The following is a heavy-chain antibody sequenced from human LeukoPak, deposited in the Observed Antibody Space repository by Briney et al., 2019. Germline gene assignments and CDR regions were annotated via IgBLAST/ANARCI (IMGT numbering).Heavy chain of an antibody. CDR1: GFTFSSYS. CDR3: AKDRRSSGWDAFDI. D-gene: IGHD6-19*01. V-gene: IGHV3-21*04. J-gene: IGHJ3*02. CDR2: ISSSSSYI. Sequence: GGSLRLSCAASGFTFSSYSMNWVRQAPGKGLEWVSSISSSSSYIYYADSVKGRFTISRDNAKNTLYLQMNSLRAEDTAVYYCAKDRRSSGWDAFDIWGQGTMVTVSS.